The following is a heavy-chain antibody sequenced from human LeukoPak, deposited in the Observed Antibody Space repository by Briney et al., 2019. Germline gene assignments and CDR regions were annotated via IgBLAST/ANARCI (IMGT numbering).Heavy chain of an antibody. Sequence: SETLSLTCTVSGGSISSYYWSWIRQPPGKGLEWIGYIYTSGSTNYNPSLKSRVTISVDTSKNQFPLKLSSVTAADTAVYYCARLGNNYYDSSGYYGDYYYYYMDVWGKGTTVTVSS. CDR2: IYTSGST. V-gene: IGHV4-4*09. J-gene: IGHJ6*03. CDR1: GGSISSYY. CDR3: ARLGNNYYDSSGYYGDYYYYYMDV. D-gene: IGHD3-22*01.